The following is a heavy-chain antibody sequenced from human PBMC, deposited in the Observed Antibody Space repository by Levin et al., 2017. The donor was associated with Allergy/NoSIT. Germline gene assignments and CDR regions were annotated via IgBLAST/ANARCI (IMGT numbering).Heavy chain of an antibody. CDR1: GFTFSSYG. CDR2: ISYDGSNK. V-gene: IGHV3-30*18. D-gene: IGHD3-16*01. CDR3: AKPKGGYYYYGMDV. Sequence: GESLKISCAASGFTFSSYGMHWVRQAPGKGLEWVAVISYDGSNKYYADSVKGRFTISRDNSKNTLYLQMNSLRAEDTAVYYCAKPKGGYYYYGMDVWGQGTTVTVSS. J-gene: IGHJ6*02.